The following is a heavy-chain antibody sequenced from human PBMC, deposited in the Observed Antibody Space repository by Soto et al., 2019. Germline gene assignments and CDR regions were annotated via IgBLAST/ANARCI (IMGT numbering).Heavy chain of an antibody. CDR3: ASEYSSSFAGHHPYYYMDV. Sequence: HAGGSLRLSCAASGFTVSSNYMSWVRQAPGKGLEWVSVIYSCGRTYYAESVKGRFTISRHNSKNTLYLQMNSLRAEDTAVYYCASEYSSSFAGHHPYYYMDVWGKGTTVTVSS. CDR1: GFTVSSNY. CDR2: IYSCGRT. D-gene: IGHD6-6*01. V-gene: IGHV3-53*04. J-gene: IGHJ6*03.